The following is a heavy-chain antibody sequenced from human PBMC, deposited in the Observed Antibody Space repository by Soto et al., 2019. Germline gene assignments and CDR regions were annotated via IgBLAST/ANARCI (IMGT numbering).Heavy chain of an antibody. J-gene: IGHJ4*02. CDR2: ISGSGGST. Sequence: GGSLRLSCAASGFTFSSYAMSWVRQAPGKGLEWVSAISGSGGSTYYADSVKGRFTISRDNSKNTLYLQMNSLRGEDTAVYYCASFSRMADGYYWGQGTLVTVSS. CDR3: ASFSRMADGYY. D-gene: IGHD3-22*01. V-gene: IGHV3-23*01. CDR1: GFTFSSYA.